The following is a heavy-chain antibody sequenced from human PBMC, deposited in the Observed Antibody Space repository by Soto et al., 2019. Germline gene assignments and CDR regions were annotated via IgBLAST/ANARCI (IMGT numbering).Heavy chain of an antibody. D-gene: IGHD6-13*01. CDR2: IWFDGSKK. CDR3: TRDPACVGYHFDL. Sequence: QVQLVESGGGVVQPGRSLKLSCAASGFSFSTYGFHWVRQAPGKGPEWVAVIWFDGSKKYYSDSVEGRFTISRHNSKNTLFLQMNTLRDEDRAVYYCTRDPACVGYHFDLWGQGTLVTVSS. V-gene: IGHV3-33*01. CDR1: GFSFSTYG. J-gene: IGHJ4*02.